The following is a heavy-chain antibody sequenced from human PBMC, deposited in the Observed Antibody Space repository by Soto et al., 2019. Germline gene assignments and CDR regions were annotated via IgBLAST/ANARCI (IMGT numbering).Heavy chain of an antibody. D-gene: IGHD6-25*01. CDR3: ARDDGFRTEYFHC. CDR2: IYYSGRT. Sequence: QVQLQESGPGLVKASETLSLTCTVSGGSISTYYWSWIRQPPGKGLEWIGYIYYSGRTKYNPSLKRRVTLSVDTSKHQFYLELNSVTAADTAVYDCARDDGFRTEYFHCWGQGILVTVSS. CDR1: GGSISTYY. V-gene: IGHV4-59*01. J-gene: IGHJ1*01.